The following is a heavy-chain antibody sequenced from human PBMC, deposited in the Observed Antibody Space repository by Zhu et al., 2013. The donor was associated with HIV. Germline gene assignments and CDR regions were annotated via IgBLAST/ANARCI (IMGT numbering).Heavy chain of an antibody. CDR1: GYTFTSYA. V-gene: IGHV1-3*01. D-gene: IGHD3-10*01. Sequence: QVQLVQSGAEVKKPGASVKVSCKTSGYTFTSYAMHWVRQAPGQRLEWMGWINAGNGNTKYSQKFQGRVTITRDTSASTAYMELSSLRSEDTAVYYCARGGLPYGSGVGYWGQGTLVTVSS. CDR2: INAGNGNT. J-gene: IGHJ4*02. CDR3: ARGGLPYGSGVGY.